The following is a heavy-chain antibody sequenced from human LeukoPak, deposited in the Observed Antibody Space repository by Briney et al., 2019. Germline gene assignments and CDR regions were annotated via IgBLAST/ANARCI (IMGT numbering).Heavy chain of an antibody. J-gene: IGHJ4*02. CDR3: AREVVGATSYYFDY. CDR1: GYTFTSYG. V-gene: IGHV1-18*01. Sequence: SVKVSCKASGYTFTSYGISWVRQAPGQGLEWMGWISAYNGNTNYAQKLQGRVTMTTDTSTSTAYMELRSLRSNDTAVYYCAREVVGATSYYFDYWGQGTLVTVSS. D-gene: IGHD1-26*01. CDR2: ISAYNGNT.